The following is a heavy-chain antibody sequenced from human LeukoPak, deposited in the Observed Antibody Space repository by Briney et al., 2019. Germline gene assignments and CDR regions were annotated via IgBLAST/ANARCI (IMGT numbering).Heavy chain of an antibody. Sequence: PSETLSLTCTVSGGSLSSSSYYWGWIRQHPGNGLEWLGSIYYSGSTYYNPSLKSRVTISVDTSKNQFSLKLSSVTAADTAVYYCAIQDIVVVPAAVYWGQGTLVTVSS. CDR2: IYYSGST. D-gene: IGHD2-2*01. J-gene: IGHJ4*02. CDR1: GGSLSSSSYY. CDR3: AIQDIVVVPAAVY. V-gene: IGHV4-39*01.